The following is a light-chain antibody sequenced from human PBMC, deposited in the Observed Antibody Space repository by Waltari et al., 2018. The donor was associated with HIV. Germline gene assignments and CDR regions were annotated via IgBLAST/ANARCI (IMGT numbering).Light chain of an antibody. Sequence: SYELTQPPSVSVSPGQTASITCSGNKLGGKYASWYQQKPGQSPVLVIYQDTKRPSGIPERFSGSNSGNTATLTIRGTQTMDEADYYCQAWDSATGVFGGGTNLTVL. CDR2: QDT. CDR1: KLGGKY. CDR3: QAWDSATGV. J-gene: IGLJ2*01. V-gene: IGLV3-1*01.